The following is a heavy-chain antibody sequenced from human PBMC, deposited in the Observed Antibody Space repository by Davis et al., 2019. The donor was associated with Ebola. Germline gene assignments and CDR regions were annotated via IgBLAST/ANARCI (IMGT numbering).Heavy chain of an antibody. CDR2: THYRSKWYS. J-gene: IGHJ4*02. CDR3: ARHQNVWYYLDH. CDR1: GDSVSSNSSA. V-gene: IGHV6-1*01. Sequence: LRLSCDISGDSVSSNSSAWNWIRQSPSRGLEWLGRTHYRSKWYSDYAVSVQSRITINVDTSKNQFSLHLNSVTPEDTAVYYCARHQNVWYYLDHWGQGALVTVSS. D-gene: IGHD2-8*02.